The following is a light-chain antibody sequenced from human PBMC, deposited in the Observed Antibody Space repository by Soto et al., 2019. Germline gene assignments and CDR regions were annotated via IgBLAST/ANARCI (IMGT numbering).Light chain of an antibody. Sequence: IVIPQSPATLSVSPGERVTLSCRASQSISSNLAWYQQKPGQAPRLLIYGASTRATGIPARFSGSGSGTEFTLTIGSLQSEDFAVYYCQHYNNWPPWTFGQGTKVDIK. CDR3: QHYNNWPPWT. V-gene: IGKV3-15*01. CDR1: QSISSN. CDR2: GAS. J-gene: IGKJ1*01.